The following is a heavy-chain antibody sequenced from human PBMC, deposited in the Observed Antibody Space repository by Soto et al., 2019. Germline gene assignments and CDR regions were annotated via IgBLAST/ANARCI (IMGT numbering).Heavy chain of an antibody. CDR3: ARGRYSSGWIFDY. CDR1: GGSFSGYY. D-gene: IGHD6-19*01. Sequence: PSETLSLTCAVYGGSFSGYYWSWIRQPPGKGLEWIGEINHSGSTNYNPSLKSRVTISVDTSKNQFSLKLSSVTAADTAVYYCARGRYSSGWIFDYWGQGTLVTSPQ. J-gene: IGHJ4*02. V-gene: IGHV4-34*01. CDR2: INHSGST.